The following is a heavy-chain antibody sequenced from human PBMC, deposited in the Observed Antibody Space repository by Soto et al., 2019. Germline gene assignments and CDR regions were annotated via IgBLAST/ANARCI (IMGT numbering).Heavy chain of an antibody. J-gene: IGHJ4*02. CDR1: GGSISSGGYY. CDR3: ARDLTIFGAFDS. CDR2: IYYSGST. D-gene: IGHD3-3*01. Sequence: TSETLSLTCTVSGGSISSGGYYWSWIRQHPGKGLEWIGYIYYSGSTYYNPSLKSRVTISVDTSKNQFSLKLSSVTAADTAVYYCARDLTIFGAFDSWGQGTMVTAPQ. V-gene: IGHV4-31*03.